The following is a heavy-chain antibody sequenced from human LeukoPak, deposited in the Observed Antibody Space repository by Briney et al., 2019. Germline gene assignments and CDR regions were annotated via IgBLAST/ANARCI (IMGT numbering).Heavy chain of an antibody. CDR1: GGSISNYH. Sequence: PSETLSLTCTVSGGSISNYHWSWIRQPAGKGLEWIGRIYTSGSTSYNPSLTSRVTISVDTSKNQFSLKLYSVTAADAAVYFCARDLRITARPPTYYYYYYMDVWGKGTTVTVSS. J-gene: IGHJ6*03. V-gene: IGHV4-4*07. CDR3: ARDLRITARPPTYYYYYYMDV. CDR2: IYTSGST. D-gene: IGHD6-6*01.